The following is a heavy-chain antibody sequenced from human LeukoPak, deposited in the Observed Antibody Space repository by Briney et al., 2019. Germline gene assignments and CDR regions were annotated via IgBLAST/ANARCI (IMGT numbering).Heavy chain of an antibody. D-gene: IGHD3-22*01. V-gene: IGHV3-48*01. CDR3: ARDPRDSSGYSLFDY. CDR1: GFTFSSYS. CDR2: ISSSSSTI. Sequence: GGSLRLSCAASGFTFSSYSMNWLRQAPGKGLEWVSYISSSSSTIYYADSVKGRFTISRDNAKNSLYLQMNSLRAEDTAVYYCARDPRDSSGYSLFDYWGQGTLVTVSS. J-gene: IGHJ4*02.